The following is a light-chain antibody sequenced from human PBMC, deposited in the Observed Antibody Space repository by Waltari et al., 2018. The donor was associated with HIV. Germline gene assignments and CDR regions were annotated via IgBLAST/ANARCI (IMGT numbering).Light chain of an antibody. CDR3: QSYDSSLSGSVV. Sequence: QSVLTQPPSVSGAPGQRVTISCTGSSSNIGANYDEHRYQQFPGTAPKLLLSGNNDRPSGVPDRFSGSRSGTSASLAITGLQADDEADYYCQSYDSSLSGSVVFGGGTKLTVL. CDR1: SSNIGANYD. CDR2: GNN. V-gene: IGLV1-40*01. J-gene: IGLJ2*01.